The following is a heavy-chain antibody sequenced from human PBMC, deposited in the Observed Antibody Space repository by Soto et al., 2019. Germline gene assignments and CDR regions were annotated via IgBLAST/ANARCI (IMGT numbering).Heavy chain of an antibody. D-gene: IGHD6-19*01. CDR1: GFTFSSYA. Sequence: GGSLRLSCAASGFTFSSYAMHWVRQAPGRGLEWVSGISYNGSNTGYADSVKGRFTISRDNAKNSLYLQMNSLRAEDTALYHCARVSSSGWYGAFDIWGQGTMVTVSS. V-gene: IGHV3-20*01. CDR2: ISYNGSNT. J-gene: IGHJ3*02. CDR3: ARVSSSGWYGAFDI.